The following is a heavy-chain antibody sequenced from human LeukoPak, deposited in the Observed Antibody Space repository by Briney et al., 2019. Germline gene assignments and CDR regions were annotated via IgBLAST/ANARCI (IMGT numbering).Heavy chain of an antibody. CDR1: GFTFSSYS. J-gene: IGHJ4*02. CDR2: ISSSSSTI. Sequence: PGGSLRLSCAASGFTFSSYSMNWVRQAPGKGLEWVSYISSSSSTIYYADSVKGRFTISRDNAKNSLYLQMNSLRAEDTAVNYCARDDGDYIDYWGQGTLVTVSS. V-gene: IGHV3-48*01. D-gene: IGHD4-17*01. CDR3: ARDDGDYIDY.